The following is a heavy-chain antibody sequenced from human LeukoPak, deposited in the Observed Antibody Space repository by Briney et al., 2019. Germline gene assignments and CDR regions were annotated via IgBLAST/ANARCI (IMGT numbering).Heavy chain of an antibody. V-gene: IGHV3-53*01. Sequence: GGSLRLSCAASGFTVSSNYMSWVRQALGKGLEWVSVIYSGGSTYYADSVKGRFTISRDNSKNTLYLQMNSLRAEDTAVYYCARDAVLRSPYGMDVWGQGTTVTVSS. CDR3: ARDAVLRSPYGMDV. J-gene: IGHJ6*02. D-gene: IGHD3-3*01. CDR2: IYSGGST. CDR1: GFTVSSNY.